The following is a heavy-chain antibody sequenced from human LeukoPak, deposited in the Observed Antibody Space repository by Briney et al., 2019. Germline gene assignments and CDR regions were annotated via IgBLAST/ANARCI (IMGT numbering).Heavy chain of an antibody. CDR2: IYYSGST. CDR3: ASHNYYDSSGYYHNWFDP. V-gene: IGHV4-59*01. D-gene: IGHD3-22*01. J-gene: IGHJ5*02. CDR1: GGSFSGYY. Sequence: SETLSLTCAVYGGSFSGYYWSWIRQPPGKGLEWIGYIYYSGSTNYNPSLKSRVTISVDTSKNQFSLKLSSVTAADTAVYYCASHNYYDSSGYYHNWFDPWDQGTLVTVSS.